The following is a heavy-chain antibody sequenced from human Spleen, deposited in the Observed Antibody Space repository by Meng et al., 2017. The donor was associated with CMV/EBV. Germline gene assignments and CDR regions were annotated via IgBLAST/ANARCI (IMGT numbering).Heavy chain of an antibody. CDR2: IYYSGST. J-gene: IGHJ4*02. CDR1: GGSISSYY. V-gene: IGHV4-39*01. Sequence: SETLSLTCTVSGGSISSYYWGWIRQPPGKGLEWIGSIYYSGSTYYNPSLKSRVTISVDTSTNQFSLKVNSVTAADTAVYYCVSWGSSWTYYFDYWGQGTLVTVSS. CDR3: VSWGSSWTYYFDY. D-gene: IGHD6-13*01.